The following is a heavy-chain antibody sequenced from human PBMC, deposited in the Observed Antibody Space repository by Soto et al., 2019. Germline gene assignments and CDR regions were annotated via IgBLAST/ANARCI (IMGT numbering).Heavy chain of an antibody. D-gene: IGHD1-26*01. CDR3: ARRLSSGSFYSDY. CDR1: GFTFSSYS. J-gene: IGHJ4*02. V-gene: IGHV3-21*01. CDR2: IGSTGTSI. Sequence: EVQLVESGGGLVQPGGSLRLSCATSGFTFSSYSMTWVRQAPGKGLEWVSSIGSTGTSILYADSVKGRFTISRDNAENSVDLQMNSLRAEDTAVYYCARRLSSGSFYSDYWGQGTLVTVSS.